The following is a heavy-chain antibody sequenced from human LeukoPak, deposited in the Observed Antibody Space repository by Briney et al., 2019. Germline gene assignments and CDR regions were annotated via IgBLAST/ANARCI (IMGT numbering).Heavy chain of an antibody. D-gene: IGHD2-15*01. V-gene: IGHV3-7*01. J-gene: IGHJ4*02. CDR2: IKQDESEK. CDR3: ATLKTATPGY. Sequence: HPGGSLRLSCAASGFTFSRYWMSWVRQAPGKGLEWVANIKQDESEKYYVNSMKGRFTISRDNAKNSLYLQMNSLRAEDTAVYYCATLKTATPGYWGQGTLVTVSS. CDR1: GFTFSRYW.